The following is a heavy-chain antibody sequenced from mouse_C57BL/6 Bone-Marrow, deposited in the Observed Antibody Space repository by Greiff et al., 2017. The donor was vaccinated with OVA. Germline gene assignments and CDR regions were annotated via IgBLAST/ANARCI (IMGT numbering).Heavy chain of an antibody. Sequence: QVQLQQPGAELVKPGASVKLSCKASGYTFTSYWMQWVNQRPGQGLEWIGEIDPSDGYTNYNQKFKGKATLTVDKSSSTAYMQLSSLTSEDSAVYYCARESNDYYGPSYWGQGTLVTVSA. CDR3: ARESNDYYGPSY. J-gene: IGHJ3*01. CDR1: GYTFTSYW. CDR2: IDPSDGYT. V-gene: IGHV1-50*01. D-gene: IGHD1-1*01.